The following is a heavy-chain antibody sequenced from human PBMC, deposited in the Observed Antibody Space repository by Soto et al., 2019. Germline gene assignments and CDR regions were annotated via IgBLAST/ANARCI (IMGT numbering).Heavy chain of an antibody. CDR2: ISCCGGSA. V-gene: IGHV3-23*01. CDR1: GFNFKKFA. J-gene: IGHJ4*02. D-gene: IGHD6-19*01. Sequence: EVQLLESGGGVMQPGGSLRLSCVASGFNFKKFAMAWVRQAAGEGLEWVSGISCCGGSASYADSVKGRFSIARDDSKNTVSLQLNSLRVEDTAQYYCAKADGQQWLIPHLDNWGQGTLVTVS. CDR3: AKADGQQWLIPHLDN.